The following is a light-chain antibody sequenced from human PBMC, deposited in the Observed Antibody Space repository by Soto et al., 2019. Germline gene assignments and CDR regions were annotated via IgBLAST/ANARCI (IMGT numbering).Light chain of an antibody. J-gene: IGKJ2*01. CDR3: QQYDKWPYT. Sequence: EIVMTQSPATLSVSAGGRATLSCRACQSVSSNLAWYQKQPGQAPRLLMFGASTRATGIPARFSGSGSGTEFTLTISSLQSEDFAVYYCQQYDKWPYTFGQGTNLEIK. CDR2: GAS. CDR1: QSVSSN. V-gene: IGKV3-15*01.